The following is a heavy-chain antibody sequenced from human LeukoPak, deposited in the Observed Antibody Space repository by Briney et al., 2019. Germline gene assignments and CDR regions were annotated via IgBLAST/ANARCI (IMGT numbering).Heavy chain of an antibody. V-gene: IGHV5-51*01. Sequence: GESLKISWKGSGYSYINHWIGRVRQVPGQGLEWVGIIYPGDSDTRYSPAFEGQVTMSVDKSISTAYLQWSSLKASDTAIYYCARANISPRVPWYYHYVDVWGKGTTVAVSS. J-gene: IGHJ6*03. CDR1: GYSYINHW. D-gene: IGHD2/OR15-2a*01. CDR3: ARANISPRVPWYYHYVDV. CDR2: IYPGDSDT.